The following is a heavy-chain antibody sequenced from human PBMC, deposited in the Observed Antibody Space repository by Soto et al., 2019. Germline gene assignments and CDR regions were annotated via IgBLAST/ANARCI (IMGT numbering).Heavy chain of an antibody. V-gene: IGHV1-8*01. CDR2: MNPNSGNT. Sequence: GASVKVSCKASGYTFTSYDINLVRQATGQGLEWMGWMNPNSGNTGYAQKFQGRVTMTRNTSISTAYMELSSLRSEDTAVYYCATGGHDYGDYSTDYWGQGTLVTVSS. J-gene: IGHJ4*02. CDR3: ATGGHDYGDYSTDY. CDR1: GYTFTSYD. D-gene: IGHD4-17*01.